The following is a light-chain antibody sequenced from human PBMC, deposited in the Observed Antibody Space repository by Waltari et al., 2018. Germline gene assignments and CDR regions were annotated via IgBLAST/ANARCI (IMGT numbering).Light chain of an antibody. Sequence: EIVMTQSPATLSVSPGERATLSCRASQSIRSNLAWYQQKRGQAPRLLSYGASTRATGIPARFSGSVSGTDFTLTISSMQSEDFAVYYCQQYNNWWTFGQGTQVEIK. CDR3: QQYNNWWT. CDR2: GAS. V-gene: IGKV3-15*01. J-gene: IGKJ1*01. CDR1: QSIRSN.